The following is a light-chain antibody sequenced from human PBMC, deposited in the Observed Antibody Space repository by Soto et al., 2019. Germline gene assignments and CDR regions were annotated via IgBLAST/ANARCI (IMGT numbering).Light chain of an antibody. CDR2: KAS. V-gene: IGKV1-5*03. J-gene: IGKJ1*01. CDR3: QQYNSHIT. Sequence: TQSPGTLSLSPGERATLSCRASQSVSSWLAWYQQKPGKAPKLLIYKASSLESGVPSRFSGSGSGTEFTLTISSLQPDDFATYYCQQYNSHITFGQGTKVDIK. CDR1: QSVSSW.